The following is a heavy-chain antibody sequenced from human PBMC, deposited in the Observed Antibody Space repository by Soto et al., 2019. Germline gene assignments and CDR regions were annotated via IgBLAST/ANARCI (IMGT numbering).Heavy chain of an antibody. V-gene: IGHV1-18*01. D-gene: IGHD3-10*01. CDR3: ARLMVRGVITQNYYYYGMAV. Sequence: ASVKVSCKASGYTFTSYGISWVRQAPGQGLEWMGWISAYNGNTNYAQKLQGRVTMTTDTSTSTAYMELRSLRSDDTAVYYCARLMVRGVITQNYYYYGMAVWGQGTTVTVSS. J-gene: IGHJ6*02. CDR1: GYTFTSYG. CDR2: ISAYNGNT.